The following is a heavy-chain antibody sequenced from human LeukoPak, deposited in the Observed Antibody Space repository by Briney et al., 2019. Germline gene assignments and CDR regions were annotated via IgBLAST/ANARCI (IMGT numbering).Heavy chain of an antibody. CDR1: GFTFRSYS. CDR3: ARETYCTNTSCPIGDHFDY. J-gene: IGHJ4*02. Sequence: PGGSLRLSCVASGFTFRSYSMNWVRQAPGKGLEWVSSISSSSRYIYYADSVKGRFTISRDNAKNSLYLQMNSLRAEDTAVYYCARETYCTNTSCPIGDHFDYWGQGTLVTVSS. D-gene: IGHD2-2*01. V-gene: IGHV3-21*01. CDR2: ISSSSRYI.